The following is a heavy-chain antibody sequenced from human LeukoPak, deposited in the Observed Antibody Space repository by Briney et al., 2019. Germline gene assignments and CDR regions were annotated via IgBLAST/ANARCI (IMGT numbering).Heavy chain of an antibody. CDR2: ISGSGVST. CDR1: GFTFSSYA. Sequence: PGGSLRLSCAASGFTFSSYAMSWVRQAPGKGLEWVSAISGSGVSTYYAGSVKGRFTISRDNSKNTLYLQMNSLRAEDTAVYYCAKSPYDSSGYYMDYWGQGTLVTVSS. V-gene: IGHV3-23*01. CDR3: AKSPYDSSGYYMDY. J-gene: IGHJ4*02. D-gene: IGHD3-22*01.